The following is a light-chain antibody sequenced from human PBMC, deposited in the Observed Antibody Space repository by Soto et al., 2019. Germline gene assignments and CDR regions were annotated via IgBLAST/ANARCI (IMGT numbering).Light chain of an antibody. CDR3: SSVAGGQFV. V-gene: IGLV2-8*01. CDR1: SSDVGYYNY. Sequence: QSALTQPPFASGSPGQSVTISCTGTSSDVGYYNYVSWYQQHPGRAPTLMIYEVSERPSGVPARFSGSKSGNTAYLTVSGLQAEDEADYYCSSVAGGQFVFGPGTKLTVL. J-gene: IGLJ1*01. CDR2: EVS.